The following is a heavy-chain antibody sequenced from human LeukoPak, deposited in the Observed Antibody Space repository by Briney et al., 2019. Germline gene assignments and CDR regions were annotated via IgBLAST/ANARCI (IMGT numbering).Heavy chain of an antibody. Sequence: SQTLSLTCTVSGGSISSGGYYWSWIRQHPGKGLEWIGYIYYSGSTYYNPSLKSRVTISVDTSKNQFSLKLSSVTAADTAVYYCARSPSVLTEYSSFDYWGQGTLVTVSS. CDR1: GGSISSGGYY. CDR2: IYYSGST. D-gene: IGHD6-6*01. V-gene: IGHV4-31*03. J-gene: IGHJ4*02. CDR3: ARSPSVLTEYSSFDY.